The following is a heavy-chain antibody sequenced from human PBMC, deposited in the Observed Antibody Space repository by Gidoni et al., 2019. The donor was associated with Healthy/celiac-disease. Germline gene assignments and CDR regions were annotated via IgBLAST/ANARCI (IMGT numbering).Heavy chain of an antibody. V-gene: IGHV3-66*01. CDR2: IYSGGST. CDR1: VFTVSSNY. J-gene: IGHJ6*03. D-gene: IGHD5-18*01. CDR3: ADGGYSYYYMDV. Sequence: EVQLVESGGGLVQPGGSLRLSWAASVFTVSSNYMSWVRKAPGKGLEWVSVIYSGGSTYYADSVKGRFTISRDNSKNTLYLQMNSLRAEDTAVYYCADGGYSYYYMDVWGKGTTVTVSS.